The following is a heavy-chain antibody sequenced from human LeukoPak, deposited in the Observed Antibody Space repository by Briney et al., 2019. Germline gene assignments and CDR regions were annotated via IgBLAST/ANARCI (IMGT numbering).Heavy chain of an antibody. Sequence: SVKVSCKASGGTFSSYAISWVRQAPGQGLEWMGGIIPIFGTANYAQKFQGRVTITADESTSTAYMELSSLRSEDTAVYYCARSGMRIAAWPSPDYWGQGTLVTVSS. V-gene: IGHV1-69*13. J-gene: IGHJ4*02. CDR2: IIPIFGTA. CDR1: GGTFSSYA. CDR3: ARSGMRIAAWPSPDY. D-gene: IGHD6-13*01.